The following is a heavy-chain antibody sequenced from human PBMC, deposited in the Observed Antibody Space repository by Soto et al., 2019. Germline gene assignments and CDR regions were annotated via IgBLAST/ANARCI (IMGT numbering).Heavy chain of an antibody. D-gene: IGHD6-19*01. J-gene: IGHJ4*02. CDR3: VRWAVAGFDY. CDR2: ISSSSSTI. Sequence: EVQLVESGGGLVQPGGSLRLSCAASGFTFSSYSMNWVRQAPGKGLEWVSYISSSSSTIYYADSVKGRFTISRDNAKNSLYLQMNSLRAEDTAVYYCVRWAVAGFDYWGQGTLVTVSS. CDR1: GFTFSSYS. V-gene: IGHV3-48*01.